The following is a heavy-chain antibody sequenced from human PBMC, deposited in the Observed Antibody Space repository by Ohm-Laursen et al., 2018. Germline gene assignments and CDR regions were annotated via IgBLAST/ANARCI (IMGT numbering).Heavy chain of an antibody. J-gene: IGHJ4*02. D-gene: IGHD6-19*01. CDR3: ARGIAVAGEVDY. V-gene: IGHV1-8*01. CDR2: MNPNSGNA. CDR1: GYTFTSYD. Sequence: ASVKVSCKASGYTFTSYDINWVRQATGQGLEWMGWMNPNSGNAGYAQKFQGRVTMTRDTSISTAYMELSSLRSEDTAVYYCARGIAVAGEVDYWGQGTLVTVSS.